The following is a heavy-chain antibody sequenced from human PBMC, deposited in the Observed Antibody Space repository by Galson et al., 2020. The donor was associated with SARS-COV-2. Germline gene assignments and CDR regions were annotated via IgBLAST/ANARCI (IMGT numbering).Heavy chain of an antibody. Sequence: ASVKVSCKASGYTFTSYAMNWVRQAPGQGLEWMGWINTNTGNPTYAQGFTGRFVFSLDTSVSTAYLQISSLKAEDTAVYYCARGNRIMITFGGVIVRHNYFDYWGQGTLVTVSS. D-gene: IGHD3-16*02. V-gene: IGHV7-4-1*02. CDR1: GYTFTSYA. CDR2: INTNTGNP. J-gene: IGHJ4*02. CDR3: ARGNRIMITFGGVIVRHNYFDY.